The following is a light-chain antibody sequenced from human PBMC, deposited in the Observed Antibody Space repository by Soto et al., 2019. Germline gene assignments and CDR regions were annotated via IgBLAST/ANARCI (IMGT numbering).Light chain of an antibody. Sequence: QSVLTQPASVSGSPGQSITISCTGTNSDVGAYSYVSWYQQYPGKAPKLLIYDVGARPSGISDRFSGSKSGNTASLTISGLQAEGEADYYCAAWDDSLNGPVFGGGTKVTVL. V-gene: IGLV2-14*03. CDR1: NSDVGAYSY. CDR3: AAWDDSLNGPV. CDR2: DVG. J-gene: IGLJ2*01.